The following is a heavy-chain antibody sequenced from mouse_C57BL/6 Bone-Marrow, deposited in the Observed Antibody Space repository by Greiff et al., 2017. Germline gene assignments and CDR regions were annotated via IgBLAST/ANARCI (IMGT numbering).Heavy chain of an antibody. CDR1: GFTFSSYA. D-gene: IGHD2-4*01. J-gene: IGHJ4*01. Sequence: EVKLEESGGGLVKPGGSLKLSCAASGFTFSSYAMSWVRQTPEKRLEWVATISACGSYTYYPHNVKGRFTISRDNAKNNLYLQMSLLKSEDTAMYYCAREGIYYDYDGGYYYAMDYWGQGTSVTVSS. CDR3: AREGIYYDYDGGYYYAMDY. CDR2: ISACGSYT. V-gene: IGHV5-4*01.